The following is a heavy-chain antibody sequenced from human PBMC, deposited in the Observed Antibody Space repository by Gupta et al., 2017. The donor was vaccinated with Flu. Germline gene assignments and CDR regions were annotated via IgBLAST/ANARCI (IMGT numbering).Heavy chain of an antibody. D-gene: IGHD6-6*01. V-gene: IGHV3-9*01. J-gene: IGHJ4*02. CDR3: AKDTEYSSSAHFDY. CDR1: GFTFDDYT. CDR2: ISWNSGSI. Sequence: EVQLVESGGGLAAPCRSLRHSCAASGFTFDDYTMHWLRHAPGKGLEWVSGISWNSGSIGYADSVKGRFTISRDNAKNSLYLQMNSLRAEDTALYYCAKDTEYSSSAHFDYWGQGTLVTVSS.